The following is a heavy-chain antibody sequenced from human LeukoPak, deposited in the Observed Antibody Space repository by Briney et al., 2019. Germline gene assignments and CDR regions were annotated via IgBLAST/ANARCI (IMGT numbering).Heavy chain of an antibody. D-gene: IGHD3-22*01. CDR1: GGSISSSNW. Sequence: PSETLSLTCAVSGGSISSSNWWSWVRQPPGKGLEWIGEIYHSGSTNYNPSLKSRVTISVDKSKNQFSLNLSSVTAADTAVYYCARGLIPSGYYYPWYFDLWGRGTLVTVSS. CDR2: IYHSGST. CDR3: ARGLIPSGYYYPWYFDL. V-gene: IGHV4-4*02. J-gene: IGHJ2*01.